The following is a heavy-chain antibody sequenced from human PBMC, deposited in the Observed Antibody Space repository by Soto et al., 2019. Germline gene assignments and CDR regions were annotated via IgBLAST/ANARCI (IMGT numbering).Heavy chain of an antibody. J-gene: IGHJ5*02. CDR1: GYTFTSYD. CDR2: MNPNSGNT. CDR3: ARGAYYYGSGGENWFDP. Sequence: QVQLVQSGAEVKKPGASVKVSCKASGYTFTSYDINWVRQATGQGLVWMGWMNPNSGNTGYAQKFQGRVTMTRNTSISTAYMELSSLRSEDTAVYYCARGAYYYGSGGENWFDPWGQGTLVTVSS. D-gene: IGHD3-10*01. V-gene: IGHV1-8*01.